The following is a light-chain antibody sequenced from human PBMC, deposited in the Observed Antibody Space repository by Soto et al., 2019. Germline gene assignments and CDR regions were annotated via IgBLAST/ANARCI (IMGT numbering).Light chain of an antibody. CDR2: DAS. V-gene: IGKV3-11*01. CDR3: QHRLNWPLT. CDR1: QSVSTF. Sequence: PGERAILSCRASQSVSTFFAWYQQKPGQAPRLLIYDASKRATGIPARFSGSGSGTDFTLTISSLEPEDFAVYYCQHRLNWPLTFGAGTTVELK. J-gene: IGKJ4*01.